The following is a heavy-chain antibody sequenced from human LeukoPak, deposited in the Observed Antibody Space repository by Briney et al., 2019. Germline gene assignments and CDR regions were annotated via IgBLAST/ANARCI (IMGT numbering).Heavy chain of an antibody. CDR2: IYYSGST. CDR3: ARLYGGYSYGYFDY. D-gene: IGHD5-18*01. Sequence: SETLSLTCTVSGGSISSSYWSWIRQPPGKGLEWIGYIYYSGSTNHNPSLKSRVTISVDTSKNQFSLKLSSVTAADTAVYYCARLYGGYSYGYFDYWGQGTLVTVSS. CDR1: GGSISSSY. V-gene: IGHV4-59*08. J-gene: IGHJ4*02.